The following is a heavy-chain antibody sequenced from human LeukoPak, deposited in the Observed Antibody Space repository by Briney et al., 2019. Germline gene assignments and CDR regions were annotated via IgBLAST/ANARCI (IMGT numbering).Heavy chain of an antibody. D-gene: IGHD1-14*01. CDR1: GGSISSYY. CDR3: ARVRWPVWRSRIDY. J-gene: IGHJ4*02. V-gene: IGHV4-4*07. Sequence: SETLSLTCTVSGGSISSYYWSWIRQPAGKGLEWIGRIYTSGSTNYNPSLKSRVTMSVDTSKNQFSLKLSSVTAADTAVYYCARVRWPVWRSRIDYWGQGTLVTVSS. CDR2: IYTSGST.